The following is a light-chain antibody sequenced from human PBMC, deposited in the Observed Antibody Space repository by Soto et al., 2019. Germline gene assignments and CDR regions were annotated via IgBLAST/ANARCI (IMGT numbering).Light chain of an antibody. CDR3: HQYSNYPYT. V-gene: IGKV1-5*03. J-gene: IGKJ2*01. CDR2: KAS. CDR1: QTISSW. Sequence: DIQMTQSPSTLSGSVGDRVTITCRASQTISSWLAWYQQKPGKAPKLLIYKASTLKSGVPSRFSGSGSGTEFTLTISSLQPDDFATYYCHQYSNYPYTFGQGTKLEMK.